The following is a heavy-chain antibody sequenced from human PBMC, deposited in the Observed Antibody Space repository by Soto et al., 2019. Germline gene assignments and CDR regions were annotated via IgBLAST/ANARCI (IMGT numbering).Heavy chain of an antibody. CDR3: AREGYADTAMVIPYFGY. CDR2: IWYDGSNK. V-gene: IGHV3-33*01. J-gene: IGHJ4*02. D-gene: IGHD5-18*01. CDR1: GFTFSNYG. Sequence: PGGSLRLYCAESGFTFSNYGMHWVRQAPGKGLEWVAVIWYDGSNKYYADSVKGRFTISRDNSKNTLYLQMNSLRAEDTAVYYCAREGYADTAMVIPYFGYWGQGTVFTVSS.